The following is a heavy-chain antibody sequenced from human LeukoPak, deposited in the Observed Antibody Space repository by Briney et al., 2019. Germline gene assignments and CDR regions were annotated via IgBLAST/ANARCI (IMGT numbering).Heavy chain of an antibody. CDR1: GFTFSSYG. Sequence: PGRSLRLSCAASGFTFSSYGMHWVRQAPGKGLEWVAVISYDGSKKYYADSVKGRFTISRDNSKNTLYLQMISLRAEDTAVYSCAKDHHSSGWYSFDYWGQGTLVTVSS. D-gene: IGHD6-19*01. V-gene: IGHV3-30*18. CDR3: AKDHHSSGWYSFDY. J-gene: IGHJ4*02. CDR2: ISYDGSKK.